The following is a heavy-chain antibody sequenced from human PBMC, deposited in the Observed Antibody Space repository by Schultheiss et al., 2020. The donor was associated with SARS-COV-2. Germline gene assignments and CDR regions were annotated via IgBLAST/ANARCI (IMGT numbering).Heavy chain of an antibody. Sequence: SETLSLTCAVYDGSFSDYYWSWIRQPPGKGLEWIGEINNSGSTNYNPSLKSRVTISVDTSKNQFSLKLSSVTAADTAVYYCATPAAGAFTSSLDYWGQGTLVTVSS. J-gene: IGHJ4*02. CDR1: DGSFSDYY. D-gene: IGHD6-13*01. CDR3: ATPAAGAFTSSLDY. V-gene: IGHV4-34*01. CDR2: INNSGST.